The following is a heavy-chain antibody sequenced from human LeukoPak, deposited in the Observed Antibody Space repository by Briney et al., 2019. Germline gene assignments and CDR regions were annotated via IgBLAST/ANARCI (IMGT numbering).Heavy chain of an antibody. D-gene: IGHD3-16*02. CDR2: ISYDGSNK. CDR1: GFTFSSYA. Sequence: SGGSLRLSCAASGFTFSSYAMHWVRQAPGKGLEWVAVISYDGSNKYYADSVKGRFTISRDNSKNTLYLQMNSLRAEDTAVYYCARFRLRLGELSFSDAFDIWGQGTMVTVSS. CDR3: ARFRLRLGELSFSDAFDI. V-gene: IGHV3-30-3*01. J-gene: IGHJ3*02.